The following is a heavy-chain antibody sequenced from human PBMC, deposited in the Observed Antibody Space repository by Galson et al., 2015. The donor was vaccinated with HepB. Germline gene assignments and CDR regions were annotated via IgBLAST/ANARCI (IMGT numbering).Heavy chain of an antibody. J-gene: IGHJ6*03. D-gene: IGHD1-26*01. CDR1: GDSVSSNSAA. CDR3: ARAFSGSYLYYYYYMDV. CDR2: TYYRSKWYN. Sequence: CAISGDSVSSNSAAWNWIRQSPSRGLEWLGRTYYRSKWYNDYAVSVKSRITINPDTSKNQFSLQLNSVTPEDTAVYYCARAFSGSYLYYYYYMDVWGKGTTVTVSS. V-gene: IGHV6-1*01.